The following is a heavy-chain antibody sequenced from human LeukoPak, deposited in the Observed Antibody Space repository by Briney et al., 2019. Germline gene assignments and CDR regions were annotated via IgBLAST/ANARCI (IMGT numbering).Heavy chain of an antibody. CDR3: ARGGEPYYYYGMDV. V-gene: IGHV3-23*01. D-gene: IGHD1-14*01. Sequence: PGGSLRLSCAASGFTFSSYAMSWVRQAPGKGLEWVSVINSRGGSTYYADSVKGRFTISRDNSKNTLYLQMNSLRAEDTAVYYCARGGEPYYYYGMDVWGQGTTVTVSS. CDR2: INSRGGST. J-gene: IGHJ6*02. CDR1: GFTFSSYA.